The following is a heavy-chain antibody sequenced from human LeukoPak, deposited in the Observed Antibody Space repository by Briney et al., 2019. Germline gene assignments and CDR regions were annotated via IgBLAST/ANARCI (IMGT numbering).Heavy chain of an antibody. D-gene: IGHD5-24*01. CDR2: ISAYKGNT. V-gene: IGHV1-18*01. Sequence: GASVKVSCKASGYTFTSYGISWVRQAPGQGLEWMGWISAYKGNTNYAQKLQGRVTMTTDTSTSTAYMEMRSLRSDDTAVCYCARDGVGWLQQGDAFDIWGQGTMVTVSS. J-gene: IGHJ3*02. CDR3: ARDGVGWLQQGDAFDI. CDR1: GYTFTSYG.